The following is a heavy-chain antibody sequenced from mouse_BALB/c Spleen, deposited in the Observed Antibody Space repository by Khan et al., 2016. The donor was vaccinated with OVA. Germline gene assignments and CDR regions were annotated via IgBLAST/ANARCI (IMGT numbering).Heavy chain of an antibody. D-gene: IGHD2-14*01. V-gene: IGHV1-4*01. Sequence: QVQLKESGAELARPGASVKMSCRTSGFTFSNYTIHWVKQRPGQGLEWIGYINPSTIYSFSNHKFKDKATLTADKSSYTAYMQLSSLTSEDSAVYYGASYYRYPAWFAYWGQGTLVTVSA. J-gene: IGHJ3*01. CDR1: GFTFSNYT. CDR3: ASYYRYPAWFAY. CDR2: INPSTIYS.